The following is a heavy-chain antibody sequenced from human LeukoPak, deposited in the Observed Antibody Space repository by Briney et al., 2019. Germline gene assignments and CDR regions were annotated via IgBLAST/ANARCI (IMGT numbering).Heavy chain of an antibody. CDR3: ARDRSGYYYNWFDP. J-gene: IGHJ5*02. D-gene: IGHD3-3*01. Sequence: PSETLSLTCAVYGGSFSGYYWSWIRQPPGKGLEWIGEINHSGSTNYNPSLKSRVTISVDTSKNQFSLKLSSVTAADTAVYYCARDRSGYYYNWFDPWGQGTLVTVSS. CDR1: GGSFSGYY. V-gene: IGHV4-34*01. CDR2: INHSGST.